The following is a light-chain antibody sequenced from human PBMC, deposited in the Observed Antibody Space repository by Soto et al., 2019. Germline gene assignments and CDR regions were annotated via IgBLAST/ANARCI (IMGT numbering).Light chain of an antibody. J-gene: IGKJ2*01. CDR3: QQYGSSPPYT. CDR1: RSFSSSY. Sequence: NLLTQSPDTVSLSPGERATLSCRASRSFSSSYLAWYQQKPGQAPRLLIYAASSRATGIPDRFSGSKSGTDFTLTISRLEPEDSAVYYCQQYGSSPPYTFGQGTKLEIK. CDR2: AAS. V-gene: IGKV3-20*01.